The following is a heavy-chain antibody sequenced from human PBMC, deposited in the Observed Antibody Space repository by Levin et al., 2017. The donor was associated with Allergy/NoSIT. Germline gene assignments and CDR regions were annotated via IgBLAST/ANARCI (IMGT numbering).Heavy chain of an antibody. CDR1: GFTFSDYY. CDR2: ISSSGSTI. CDR3: AREAHCSGGSCYPAQDY. Sequence: PGESLKISCAASGFTFSDYYMTWIRQAPGKGLEWLSYISSSGSTINYADSVKGRFTISRDNAKNSLYLQMNSLRAEDTAVYYCAREAHCSGGSCYPAQDYWGQGTLVTVSS. D-gene: IGHD2-15*01. J-gene: IGHJ4*02. V-gene: IGHV3-11*01.